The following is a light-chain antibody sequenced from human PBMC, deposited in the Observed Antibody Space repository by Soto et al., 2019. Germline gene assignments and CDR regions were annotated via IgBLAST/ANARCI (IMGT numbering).Light chain of an antibody. Sequence: DIQLTQSPFFLSSSVGDRVTITGRASQGISSYLVWYQQKAGKAPKSLIYAASTLQTGVPSRFSGSGSGTEFTLTISSLQPEDSATYYCRQHNSFPITFGQGTRLEI. J-gene: IGKJ5*01. CDR3: RQHNSFPIT. CDR2: AAS. V-gene: IGKV1-9*01. CDR1: QGISSY.